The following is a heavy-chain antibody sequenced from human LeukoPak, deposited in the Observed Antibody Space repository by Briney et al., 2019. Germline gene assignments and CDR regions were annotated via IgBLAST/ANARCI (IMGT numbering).Heavy chain of an antibody. CDR1: GFTVSYTY. CDR3: AKEKRYCSSTSCLYYFDY. D-gene: IGHD2-2*01. Sequence: GGSLRLSCAASGFTVSYTYMNWFRQAPGKGLEWVSVLYSDTEKHYADSVRGRFTISRDSPKSTLFLQMNSLRDEDTAVYYCAKEKRYCSSTSCLYYFDYWGQGTLVTVSS. CDR2: LYSDTEK. J-gene: IGHJ4*02. V-gene: IGHV3-53*01.